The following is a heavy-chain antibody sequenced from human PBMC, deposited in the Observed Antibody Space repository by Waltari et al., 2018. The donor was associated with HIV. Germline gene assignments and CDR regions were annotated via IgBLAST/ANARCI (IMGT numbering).Heavy chain of an antibody. CDR3: VTLYNESPLYSNF. D-gene: IGHD2-15*01. CDR2: FDPKNGKP. Sequence: QLIQSTSALKRPGASVTISCQVSGYPLSDLSMTWVRQGRGQRLEWMGGFDPKNGKPVYSQRFWGRVSLAEDTSQDTAFLELNRLTSDDTAVYYCVTLYNESPLYSNFWGQGTLVTV. V-gene: IGHV1-24*01. CDR1: GYPLSDLS. J-gene: IGHJ1*01.